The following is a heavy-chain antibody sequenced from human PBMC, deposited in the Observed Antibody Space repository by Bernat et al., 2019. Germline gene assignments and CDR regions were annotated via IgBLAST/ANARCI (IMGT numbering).Heavy chain of an antibody. D-gene: IGHD6-19*01. V-gene: IGHV1-18*01. Sequence: QVQLVQSGAEVKKPGASVKVSCKASGDTFTSYGISWVRQAPGQGLEWMGWISAYNGNTNYAQKRQGRVTMTTDTATSTAYMELRSLRSDDTAVYYCARGGSSGWSRYNWFDPWGHGTLVTVSS. J-gene: IGHJ5*02. CDR1: GDTFTSYG. CDR2: ISAYNGNT. CDR3: ARGGSSGWSRYNWFDP.